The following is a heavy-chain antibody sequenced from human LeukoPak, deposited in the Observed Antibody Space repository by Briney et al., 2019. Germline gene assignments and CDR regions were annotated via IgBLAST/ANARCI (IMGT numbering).Heavy chain of an antibody. CDR2: IYHSGST. CDR3: AIHYGSNWFDP. J-gene: IGHJ5*02. CDR1: GGSFSGYY. D-gene: IGHD4-17*01. V-gene: IGHV4-34*01. Sequence: SETLSLTCAVYGGSFSGYYWGWIRQPPGKGLEWIGSIYHSGSTHYNPSLKSRVTISLDTSKNQFSLKLNSVTAADTAVYYCAIHYGSNWFDPWGQGTLVTVSS.